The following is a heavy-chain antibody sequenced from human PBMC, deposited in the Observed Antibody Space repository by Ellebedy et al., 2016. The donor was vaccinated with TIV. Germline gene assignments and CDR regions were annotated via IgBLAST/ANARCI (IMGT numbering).Heavy chain of an antibody. V-gene: IGHV3-7*01. CDR3: ASGFDFWSGYGY. Sequence: GESLKISCAASGFTFSNYWMSWVCQAPGKGLEWVANIKQDGSEKYYVDSVKGRFTISRDNAKNSLYLQMNSLRAEDTAVYYCASGFDFWSGYGYWGQGTLVTVSS. CDR2: IKQDGSEK. CDR1: GFTFSNYW. J-gene: IGHJ4*02. D-gene: IGHD3-3*01.